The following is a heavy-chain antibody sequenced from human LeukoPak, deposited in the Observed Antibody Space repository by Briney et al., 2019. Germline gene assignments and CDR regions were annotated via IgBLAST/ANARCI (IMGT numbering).Heavy chain of an antibody. D-gene: IGHD6-19*01. J-gene: IGHJ5*02. V-gene: IGHV4-59*01. CDR1: GGSISSYY. Sequence: SETLSLTCTVSGGSISSYYWSWMRQPPGKGLEWIGYIYYSGGATYNPSPMSRVTISVDTSQNQFSLMLSSVTAADTAVYYCARDMAGTSLHWFDPWGQGTRVTVS. CDR2: IYYSGGA. CDR3: ARDMAGTSLHWFDP.